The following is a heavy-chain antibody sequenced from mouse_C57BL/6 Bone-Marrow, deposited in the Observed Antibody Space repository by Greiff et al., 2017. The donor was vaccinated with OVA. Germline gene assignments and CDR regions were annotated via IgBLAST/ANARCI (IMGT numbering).Heavy chain of an antibody. J-gene: IGHJ2*01. D-gene: IGHD2-4*01. CDR2: ISSGGDYI. Sequence: DVMLVESGEGLVKPGGSLKLSCAASGFTFSSYAMSWVRQTPEKRLEWVAYISSGGDYIYYADTVKGRFTISRDNARNTLYLQMSSLKSEDTAMYYCTRDTGLRRWDYWGQGTTLTVSS. CDR1: GFTFSSYA. V-gene: IGHV5-9-1*02. CDR3: TRDTGLRRWDY.